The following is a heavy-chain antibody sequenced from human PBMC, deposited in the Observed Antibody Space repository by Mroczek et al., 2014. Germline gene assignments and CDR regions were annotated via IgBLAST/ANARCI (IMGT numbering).Heavy chain of an antibody. CDR3: ARASKKRLRYSSSSDERHNWFDP. CDR2: IYYSGST. Sequence: QVQLVESGPGLVKPSQTLSLTCTVSGGSISSGGYYWSWIRQHPGKGLEWIGYIYYSGSTYYNPSLKSRVTISVDTSKNQFSLKLSSVTAADTAVYYCARASKKRLRYSSSSDERHNWFDPWGPGNPWSPSP. V-gene: IGHV4-31*03. J-gene: IGHJ5*02. CDR1: GGSISSGGYY. D-gene: IGHD6-6*01.